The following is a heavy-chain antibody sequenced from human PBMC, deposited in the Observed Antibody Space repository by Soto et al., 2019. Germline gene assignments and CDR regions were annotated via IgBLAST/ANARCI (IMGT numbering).Heavy chain of an antibody. D-gene: IGHD3-9*01. J-gene: IGHJ6*02. CDR3: AREIRYFDWLTISYYGMDV. V-gene: IGHV1-18*01. CDR1: GYTFTSYG. CDR2: ISAYNGNT. Sequence: ASVKVSCKASGYTFTSYGISWVRQAPGQGLEWMGWISAYNGNTNYAQKLQGGVTMTTDTSTSTAYMELRSLRSDDTAVYYCAREIRYFDWLTISYYGMDVWGQGTTVTVSS.